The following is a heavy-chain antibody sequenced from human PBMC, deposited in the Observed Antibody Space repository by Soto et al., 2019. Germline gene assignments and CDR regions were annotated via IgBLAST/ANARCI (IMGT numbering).Heavy chain of an antibody. Sequence: ASVKVSCKASGYTFTSYYMHWVRQAPGQGPEWMGIINPSGGSTSYAQKFQGRVTMTRDTSTSTVYMELSSLRSEDTAVYYCASSRIAAYYYYYYGMDVWGQGTTVTVSS. J-gene: IGHJ6*02. CDR3: ASSRIAAYYYYYYGMDV. D-gene: IGHD6-13*01. CDR1: GYTFTSYY. CDR2: INPSGGST. V-gene: IGHV1-46*01.